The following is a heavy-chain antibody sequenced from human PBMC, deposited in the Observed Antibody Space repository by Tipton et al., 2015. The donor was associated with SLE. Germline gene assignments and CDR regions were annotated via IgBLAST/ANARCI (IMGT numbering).Heavy chain of an antibody. D-gene: IGHD3-22*01. CDR1: DYSISSGYY. CDR3: ARAWDSRATDY. V-gene: IGHV4-38-2*01. CDR2: IYHSGST. Sequence: TLSLTCAVSDYSISSGYYWGWIRQPPGKGLEWIGSIYHSGSTNYNPSLKSRVTISVDTSKNQFSLKLSSVTAADTAVYYCARAWDSRATDYWGQGTLVTVSS. J-gene: IGHJ4*02.